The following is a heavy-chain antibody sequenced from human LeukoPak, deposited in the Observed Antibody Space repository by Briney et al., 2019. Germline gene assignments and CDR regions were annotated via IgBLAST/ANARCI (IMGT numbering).Heavy chain of an antibody. CDR1: GGSITGDDYY. CDR3: ARGNGDYPLDY. D-gene: IGHD4-17*01. V-gene: IGHV4-30-4*01. J-gene: IGHJ4*02. Sequence: SSQTLSLTCTLSGGSITGDDYYWSWVRQPPGKGLECIGYMFYSGSTYYNPSLKSRVTMSVDTSKNHFSLKLSSVTAADTAFYYCARGNGDYPLDYWGQGTLVTVSS. CDR2: MFYSGST.